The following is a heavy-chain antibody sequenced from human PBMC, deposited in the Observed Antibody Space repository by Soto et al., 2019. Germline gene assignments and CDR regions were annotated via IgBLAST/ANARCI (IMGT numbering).Heavy chain of an antibody. CDR1: RVSIDNYF. J-gene: IGHJ3*02. V-gene: IGHV4-59*01. Sequence: TLSLPCTVFRVSIDNYFWTWIRQPPGKRLEWIGHIYYSGSTNYNPSLKSRVTISVDTSRTQFSLKLSSVTPADTATYYCARTRGQWLDYAFDIWGQGT. CDR3: ARTRGQWLDYAFDI. D-gene: IGHD6-19*01. CDR2: IYYSGST.